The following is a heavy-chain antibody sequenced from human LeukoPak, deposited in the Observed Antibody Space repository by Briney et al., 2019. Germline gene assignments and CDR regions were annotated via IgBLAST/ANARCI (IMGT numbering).Heavy chain of an antibody. CDR3: ASQDILTAYYPDV. CDR2: IYPADSNT. CDR1: GYSFTSYW. J-gene: IGHJ6*04. V-gene: IGHV5-51*01. D-gene: IGHD3-9*01. Sequence: GESLKISCKGSGYSFTSYWIGWVRQMPGKGLEWMGIIYPADSNTRYSPSFQGQVTISADKSINTAYLQWSSLKASDTAMYYCASQDILTAYYPDVWGKGTTVTVSS.